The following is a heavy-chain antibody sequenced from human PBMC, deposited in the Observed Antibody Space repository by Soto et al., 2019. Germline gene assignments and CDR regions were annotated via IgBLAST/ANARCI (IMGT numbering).Heavy chain of an antibody. CDR3: ATPKYNWNYGGSDAFDI. CDR2: FDPEDGET. CDR1: GYTLTELS. D-gene: IGHD1-7*01. J-gene: IGHJ3*02. V-gene: IGHV1-24*01. Sequence: GASVKVSCKVSGYTLTELSMHWVRQAPGKGLEWMGGFDPEDGETIYAQKFHGRVTMTEDTSTDTAYMELSSLRSEDTAVYYCATPKYNWNYGGSDAFDIWGQGTMVTVSS.